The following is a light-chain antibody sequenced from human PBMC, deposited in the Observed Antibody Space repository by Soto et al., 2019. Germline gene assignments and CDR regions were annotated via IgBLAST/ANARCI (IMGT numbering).Light chain of an antibody. CDR3: HQYGSPRRT. CDR2: GAS. CDR1: QSVSSN. V-gene: IGKV3-20*01. J-gene: IGKJ1*01. Sequence: EIVMTQSPATLSVSPGESATLSCRASQSVSSNLAWHQQKPGQAPRILMYGASTRATGIPDRFRGSGSGTDFTLTISRLEPEDFAVYYCHQYGSPRRTFGQGTKVDI.